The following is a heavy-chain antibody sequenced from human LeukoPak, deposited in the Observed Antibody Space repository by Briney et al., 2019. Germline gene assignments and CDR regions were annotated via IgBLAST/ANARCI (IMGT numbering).Heavy chain of an antibody. V-gene: IGHV1-24*01. Sequence: ASVKVSCKVSGYTLTELSMHWVRQAPGKGLEWMGGFDPEDGETIYAQKFQGRVTMTEDTSTDTAYMELSSLRSEDTAVYYCATGEWELLSLDYWGQGTLVTVSS. D-gene: IGHD1-26*01. CDR3: ATGEWELLSLDY. CDR2: FDPEDGET. CDR1: GYTLTELS. J-gene: IGHJ4*02.